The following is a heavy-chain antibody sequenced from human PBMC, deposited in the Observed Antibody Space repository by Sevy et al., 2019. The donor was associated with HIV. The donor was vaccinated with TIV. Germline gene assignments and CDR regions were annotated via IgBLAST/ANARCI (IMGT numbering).Heavy chain of an antibody. D-gene: IGHD2-2*01. V-gene: IGHV3-30-3*01. CDR1: GFTFSSYA. CDR3: ASASLNQDIVVVPAATFCGMDV. Sequence: GRSLRLSCAASGFTFSSYAMHWVRQAPGKGLEWVAVISYDGSNKYYADSVKGRFTISRDNSKNTLNLQMNSLRAEDTAVYYCASASLNQDIVVVPAATFCGMDVWGQGTTVTVSS. CDR2: ISYDGSNK. J-gene: IGHJ6*02.